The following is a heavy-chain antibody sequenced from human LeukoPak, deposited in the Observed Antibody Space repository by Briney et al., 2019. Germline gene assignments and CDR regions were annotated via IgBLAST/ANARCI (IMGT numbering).Heavy chain of an antibody. Sequence: GGSLRLSCAASGFTFYSYSMNWVRQSPGKGLEWVSSISSGSSYIYYADSLKGRFTISRDNAKNSLYLQMNSLRAEDTAVYYCAKDKYSGYDYFDYWGQGTLVTVSS. D-gene: IGHD5-12*01. CDR3: AKDKYSGYDYFDY. CDR2: ISSGSSYI. CDR1: GFTFYSYS. J-gene: IGHJ4*02. V-gene: IGHV3-21*01.